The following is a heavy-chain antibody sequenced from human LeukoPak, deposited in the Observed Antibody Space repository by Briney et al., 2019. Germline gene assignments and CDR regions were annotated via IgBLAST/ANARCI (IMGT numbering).Heavy chain of an antibody. CDR1: GGSISSGGYS. J-gene: IGHJ4*02. D-gene: IGHD6-19*01. CDR2: IYHSGST. V-gene: IGHV4-30-2*01. CDR3: ARRQWLVPNDY. Sequence: PSETLSLTCAVSGGSISSGGYSWSWIRQPPGKGLEWIGYIYHSGSTYYNPSLKSRVTISVDRSKNQFSLKLSSVTAADTAVYYCARRQWLVPNDYWGQGTLVTVSS.